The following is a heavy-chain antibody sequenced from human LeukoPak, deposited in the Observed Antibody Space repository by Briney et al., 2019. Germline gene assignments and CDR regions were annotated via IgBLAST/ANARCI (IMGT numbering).Heavy chain of an antibody. D-gene: IGHD6-19*01. J-gene: IGHJ4*02. Sequence: GRSLILSCAAYGFTFSSYGMHWVRQAPGKGLEWVAVISYDGCNKYYADSVKGRFTISRDNSKNTLYLQMNSLRAEDTAVYYCAKDRGAVASSYWGQGTLVTVSS. CDR2: ISYDGCNK. CDR1: GFTFSSYG. CDR3: AKDRGAVASSY. V-gene: IGHV3-30*18.